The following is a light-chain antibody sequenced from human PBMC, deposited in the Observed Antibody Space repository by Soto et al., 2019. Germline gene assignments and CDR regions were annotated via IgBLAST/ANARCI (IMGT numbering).Light chain of an antibody. CDR3: QTWGTGNWV. J-gene: IGLJ3*02. CDR1: RGHSSYT. V-gene: IGLV4-69*01. Sequence: QPVLTQSPSASASLGASVKLTCTLSRGHSSYTIAWHQQQPEKGPRYLMNLNSDGSHNKGDGIPDRFSGSSSGAERYLTISSLQSEDEADYYCQTWGTGNWVFGGGTKLTVL. CDR2: LNSDGSH.